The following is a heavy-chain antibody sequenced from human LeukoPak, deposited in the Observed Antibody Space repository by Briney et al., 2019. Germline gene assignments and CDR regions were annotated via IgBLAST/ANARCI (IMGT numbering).Heavy chain of an antibody. V-gene: IGHV3-33*06. Sequence: QAGGSLRLSCAASGFTFSSYGMHWVRQAPGKGLEWVAVIWYDGSNKYYADSVKGRFTISRDNSKNTLYLQMNSLRAEDTAVYYCAKDRNYGDDLFDYWGQGTLVTVSS. D-gene: IGHD4-17*01. CDR1: GFTFSSYG. CDR3: AKDRNYGDDLFDY. CDR2: IWYDGSNK. J-gene: IGHJ4*02.